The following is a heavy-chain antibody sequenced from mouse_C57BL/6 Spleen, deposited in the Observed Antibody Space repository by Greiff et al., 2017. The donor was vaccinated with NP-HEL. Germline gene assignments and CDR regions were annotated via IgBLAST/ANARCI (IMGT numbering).Heavy chain of an antibody. Sequence: VQLQQSGPELVKPGASVKISCKASGYAFSSSWMNWVKQRPGKGLEWIGRIYPGDGDTNYNGKFKGKATLTADKSSSTAYMQLSSLTSEDSAVYFCARWGYGSSYDYFDYWGQGTTLTVSS. CDR2: IYPGDGDT. CDR1: GYAFSSSW. D-gene: IGHD1-1*01. V-gene: IGHV1-82*01. CDR3: ARWGYGSSYDYFDY. J-gene: IGHJ2*01.